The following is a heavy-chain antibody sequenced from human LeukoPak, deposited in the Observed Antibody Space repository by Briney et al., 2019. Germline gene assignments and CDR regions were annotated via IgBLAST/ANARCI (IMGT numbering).Heavy chain of an antibody. J-gene: IGHJ4*02. CDR1: GFTFSSYW. D-gene: IGHD1-1*01. V-gene: IGHV3-74*01. CDR2: INSDGSST. CDR3: AKDLSARSSFTTFDY. Sequence: PGGSLRLSCAASGFTFSSYWMHWVRQAPGKGLVWISRINSDGSSTSYADSVKGRFTISRDNAKNTLYLQMNSLRAEDTAVYYCAKDLSARSSFTTFDYWGQGTLVTVSS.